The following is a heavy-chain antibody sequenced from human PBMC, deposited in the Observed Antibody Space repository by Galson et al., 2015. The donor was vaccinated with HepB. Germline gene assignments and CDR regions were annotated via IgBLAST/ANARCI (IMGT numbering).Heavy chain of an antibody. CDR3: VKVYSAYDQRDH. CDR2: ISYDGSNK. Sequence: SLRLSCAASGFTFRSYGMHWVRQSPGTGLEWVATISYDGSNKYYADSVKGRFTISRDNSKKTLYLDMHSLRVEDAVLYYCVKVYSAYDQRDHWGQGTLVTVSS. J-gene: IGHJ4*02. D-gene: IGHD5-12*01. CDR1: GFTFRSYG. V-gene: IGHV3-30*18.